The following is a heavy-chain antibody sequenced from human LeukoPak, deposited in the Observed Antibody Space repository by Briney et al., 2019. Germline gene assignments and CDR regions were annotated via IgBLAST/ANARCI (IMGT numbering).Heavy chain of an antibody. CDR2: ISGSGSDI. CDR3: ARVRGYSYGNYYYYYYMDV. V-gene: IGHV3-11*01. CDR1: GFSFSKSY. Sequence: PGGSLRLSCVVSGFSFSKSYMTWIRQTPGKGLESLAYISGSGSDIYYADSVKGRFTISRDNAKNSLYLQMNSLRAEDTAVYYCARVRGYSYGNYYYYYYMDVWGKGTTVTISS. J-gene: IGHJ6*03. D-gene: IGHD5-18*01.